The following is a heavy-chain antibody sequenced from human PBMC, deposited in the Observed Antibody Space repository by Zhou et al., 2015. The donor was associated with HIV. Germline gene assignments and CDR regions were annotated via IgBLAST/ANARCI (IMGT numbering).Heavy chain of an antibody. J-gene: IGHJ4*02. D-gene: IGHD1-26*01. V-gene: IGHV1-46*01. CDR3: AVLYTGSYLGFDY. Sequence: QVQLVQSGAEVKRPGASVKVSCKASGYTFTSYYIHWVRQAPGQGLEWMGIINPSGGSTSYAQNFQGRVTMTRDTSTSTVYVELSSLRSEDTAVYYCAVLYTGSYLGFDYWGQGTLVTVSS. CDR1: GYTFTSYY. CDR2: INPSGGST.